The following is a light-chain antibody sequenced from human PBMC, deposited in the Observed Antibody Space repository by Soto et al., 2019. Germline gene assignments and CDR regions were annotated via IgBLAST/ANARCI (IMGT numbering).Light chain of an antibody. J-gene: IGKJ4*01. CDR3: QQNSNWLT. CDR2: DAS. CDR1: QSVSSY. Sequence: EIVLTQSPATLSLSPGERATLSCRASQSVSSYLAWYQQKPGQAPRLLIYDASNIATGIPARFSGSGSGTGITLTISILEPEDFAVYYWQQNSNWLTFGRGTKVEIK. V-gene: IGKV3-11*01.